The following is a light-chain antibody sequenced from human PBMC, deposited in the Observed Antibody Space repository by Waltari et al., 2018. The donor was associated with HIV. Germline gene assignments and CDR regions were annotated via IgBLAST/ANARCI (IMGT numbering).Light chain of an antibody. CDR2: DVS. CDR3: CSYAGSYTLGV. V-gene: IGLV2-11*01. J-gene: IGLJ3*02. Sequence: QSALTQPRPVSGSPGQSVTISCTGTSSDVGGYNYVSWSQQHPGKAPKLMIYDVSKRPSGVPDRFSGSKSGNTASLTISGLQAEDEADYYCCSYAGSYTLGVFGGGTKLTVL. CDR1: SSDVGGYNY.